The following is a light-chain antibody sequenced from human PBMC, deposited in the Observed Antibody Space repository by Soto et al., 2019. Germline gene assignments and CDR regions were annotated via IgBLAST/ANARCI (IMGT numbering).Light chain of an antibody. J-gene: IGKJ5*01. CDR2: GAS. CDR1: QSVSSN. CDR3: QQYDDWPAT. V-gene: IGKV3-15*01. Sequence: EIVMTQSPATLSVSPGERATLSCRASQSVSSNLAWYQQKPGQAPRLFIYGASTRATSVPARFSGSGSGTEFTLTISSLQSEDFAVYYCQQYDDWPATFGQGTRLEIK.